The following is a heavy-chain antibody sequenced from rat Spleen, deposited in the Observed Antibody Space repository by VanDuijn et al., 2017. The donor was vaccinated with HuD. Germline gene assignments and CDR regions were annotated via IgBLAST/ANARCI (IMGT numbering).Heavy chain of an antibody. CDR3: AAVIHTRGVTVFDY. CDR2: IHSDSSGM. J-gene: IGHJ2*01. V-gene: IGHV5-54*01. Sequence: EVKLVESGGGLVQAGTSLTLSCVASGFTFSNYGIHWIRHDPKKGLEWIAMIHSDSSGMYYADTVKGRFTISRDNSKNTMYLEMSSPTSEDTAMYYCAAVIHTRGVTVFDYWGQGVMVTVSS. D-gene: IGHD1-9*01. CDR1: GFTFSNYG.